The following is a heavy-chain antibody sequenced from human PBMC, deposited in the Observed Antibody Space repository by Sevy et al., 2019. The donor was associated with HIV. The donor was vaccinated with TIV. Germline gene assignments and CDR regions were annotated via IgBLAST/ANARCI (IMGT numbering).Heavy chain of an antibody. CDR1: GFKFILFS. CDR3: VRDSSGYDPGDAFDI. D-gene: IGHD3-22*01. CDR2: ISATSSYK. V-gene: IGHV3-21*01. J-gene: IGHJ3*02. Sequence: GGSLRLSCVASGFKFILFSMNWVRQAPGKGLEWVSTISATSSYKKYEDSVKGRFTISRDNAKNSLFLQMNSLRAEDTAVYFCVRDSSGYDPGDAFDIWGQGTMVTVSS.